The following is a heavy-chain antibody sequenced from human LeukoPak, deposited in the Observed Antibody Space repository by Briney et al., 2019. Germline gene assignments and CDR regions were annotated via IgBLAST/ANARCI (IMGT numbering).Heavy chain of an antibody. Sequence: ASVKVSCKASGYTFTSYGISWVRQAPGQRLEWMGWINAGNGNTKYSQKFQGRVTITRDTSASTAYMELSSLRSEDTAVYYCARGLTVTTYYFDYRGQGILVTVSS. CDR3: ARGLTVTTYYFDY. J-gene: IGHJ4*02. V-gene: IGHV1-3*01. D-gene: IGHD4-17*01. CDR2: INAGNGNT. CDR1: GYTFTSYG.